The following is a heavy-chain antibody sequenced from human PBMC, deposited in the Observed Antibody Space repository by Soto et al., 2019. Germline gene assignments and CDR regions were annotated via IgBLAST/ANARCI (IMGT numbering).Heavy chain of an antibody. J-gene: IGHJ6*03. CDR1: GFTFNNYG. D-gene: IGHD2-2*01. CDR2: ISYDGNKK. V-gene: IGHV3-30*18. CDR3: AKDSTRDYYYYMDV. Sequence: QVQLVESGGGVVQPGRSLRLSCAASGFTFNNYGIHWVRQAPGKGVEWVSFISYDGNKKYYADSVKGRFTISRDNSKNTLCLQMNSLRLEDTAVYFCAKDSTRDYYYYMDVWGKGTTVTVSS.